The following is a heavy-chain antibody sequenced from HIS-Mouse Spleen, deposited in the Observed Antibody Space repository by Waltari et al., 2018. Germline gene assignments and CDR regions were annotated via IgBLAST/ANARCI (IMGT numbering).Heavy chain of an antibody. J-gene: IGHJ3*02. CDR2: IYYSGST. D-gene: IGHD3-10*01. Sequence: QLQLQESGPGLVKPSETLSLTCTVPGGPISSSSYHWGWMRQPPGKGREWIGSIYYSGSTYYNPSLKSRVTISVDTSKNQFSLKLSSVTAADTAVYYCAREFGLLPPISSRDYDAFDIWGQGTMVTVSS. CDR3: AREFGLLPPISSRDYDAFDI. V-gene: IGHV4-39*07. CDR1: GGPISSSSYH.